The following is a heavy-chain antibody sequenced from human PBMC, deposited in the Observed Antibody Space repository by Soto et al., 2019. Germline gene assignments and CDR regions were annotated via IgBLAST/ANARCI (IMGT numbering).Heavy chain of an antibody. CDR3: ATKKRSSGWYVRYYYGMDV. Sequence: GASVKVSCKVSGYTLTELSMHWVRLAPGKGLEWMGGFDPEDGETIYAQKFQGRVTMTEDTSTDTAYMELSSLRSEDTAVYYCATKKRSSGWYVRYYYGMDVWGQGTTVTVSS. V-gene: IGHV1-24*01. D-gene: IGHD6-19*01. CDR2: FDPEDGET. J-gene: IGHJ6*02. CDR1: GYTLTELS.